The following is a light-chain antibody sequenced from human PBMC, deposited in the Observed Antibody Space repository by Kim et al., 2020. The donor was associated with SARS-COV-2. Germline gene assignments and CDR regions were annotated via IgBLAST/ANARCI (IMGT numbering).Light chain of an antibody. Sequence: SPGQRAPLSCRASQSVGSSYLAWYQQKPGQAPRLLIYGASSRATGIPDRFSGSGSGTDFPLTISRLEPEDFAVYYCQQYGDSRLTFGGGTQVDIK. CDR1: QSVGSSY. J-gene: IGKJ4*01. CDR3: QQYGDSRLT. V-gene: IGKV3-20*01. CDR2: GAS.